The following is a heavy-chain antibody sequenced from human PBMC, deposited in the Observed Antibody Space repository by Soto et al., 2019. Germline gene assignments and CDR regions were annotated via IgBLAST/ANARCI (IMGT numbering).Heavy chain of an antibody. CDR3: AKAVTKSSFVQDWYFDL. J-gene: IGHJ2*01. CDR1: GFTFSAYA. V-gene: IGHV3-23*01. D-gene: IGHD4-17*01. CDR2: VSGSGDKI. Sequence: EMQLLESGGATLQPGGSLRLSCAASGFTFSAYAMNWVRQAPGKGLEWVSGVSGSGDKIHYADSVKARFTISRDNSRNTLYLEVDNLRAEDTAIYYCAKAVTKSSFVQDWYFDLWGRGTLVTVSS.